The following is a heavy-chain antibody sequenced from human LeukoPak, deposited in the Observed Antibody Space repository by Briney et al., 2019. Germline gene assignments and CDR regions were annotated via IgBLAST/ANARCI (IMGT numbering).Heavy chain of an antibody. J-gene: IGHJ4*02. Sequence: SETLSLTCTVSGGSISSSSYYWGWIRQPPGKGLEWIGSIYYSGSTYYSPSLKSRVTISVDTSKNQFSLKLSSVTAADTAVYYCARSITMVRGVIKGFDYWGQGTLVTVSS. D-gene: IGHD3-10*01. CDR3: ARSITMVRGVIKGFDY. V-gene: IGHV4-39*01. CDR1: GGSISSSSYY. CDR2: IYYSGST.